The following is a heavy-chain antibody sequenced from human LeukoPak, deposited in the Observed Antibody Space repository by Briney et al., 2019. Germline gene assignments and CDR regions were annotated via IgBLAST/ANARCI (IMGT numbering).Heavy chain of an antibody. CDR2: ISSRGITI. V-gene: IGHV3-48*03. CDR1: GFTFSSYE. J-gene: IGHJ4*02. CDR3: ARDLPYGLSDYPPGI. D-gene: IGHD3-10*01. Sequence: GGSLRLSCAASGFTFSSYEMNWVRQAPGKGLEWVSYISSRGITIYYADSVRGRFAISRDNAKNSLYLQMNSLRAEDTAVYYCARDLPYGLSDYPPGIWGQRTLVTVSS.